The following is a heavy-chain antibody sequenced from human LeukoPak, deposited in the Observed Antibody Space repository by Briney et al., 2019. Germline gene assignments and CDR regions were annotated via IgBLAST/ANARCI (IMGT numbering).Heavy chain of an antibody. CDR2: ISSSSSTT. CDR3: ARAIAVRGDWFDP. J-gene: IGHJ5*02. V-gene: IGHV3-48*01. CDR1: GFTFSSYS. D-gene: IGHD6-6*01. Sequence: GGSLRLSCAASGFTFSSYSMNWVRQAPGKGLEWVSYISSSSSTTYYADSVKGRFTISRDNAKNSLYLQMNSLRAEDTAVYYCARAIAVRGDWFDPWGQGTLVTVSS.